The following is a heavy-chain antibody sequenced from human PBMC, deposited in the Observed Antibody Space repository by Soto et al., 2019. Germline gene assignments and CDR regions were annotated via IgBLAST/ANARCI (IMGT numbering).Heavy chain of an antibody. Sequence: LKISCKGSGYSFTSYWIGWVRQMPGKGLEWMGIIYPGDSDTRYSPSFQGQVTISADKSINTAYLQWSSLKASDTAMYYCARTSAAGKYYYGMDVWGQGTTVTVS. D-gene: IGHD6-13*01. V-gene: IGHV5-51*01. CDR2: IYPGDSDT. CDR1: GYSFTSYW. CDR3: ARTSAAGKYYYGMDV. J-gene: IGHJ6*02.